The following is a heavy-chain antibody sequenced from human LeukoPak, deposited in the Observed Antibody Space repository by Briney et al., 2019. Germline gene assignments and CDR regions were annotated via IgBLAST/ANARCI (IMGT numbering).Heavy chain of an antibody. J-gene: IGHJ4*02. CDR2: IFYSGST. Sequence: SETLSLTCAVYGGSFSGYYWSWIRQPPGKGLEWIGYIFYSGSTNYNPSLKSRVTISVDTSKNQFSLKLSSVTAADTAVYYCARGGIMTTVPLWGQGTLVTVSS. CDR1: GGSFSGYY. D-gene: IGHD4-17*01. V-gene: IGHV4-59*08. CDR3: ARGGIMTTVPL.